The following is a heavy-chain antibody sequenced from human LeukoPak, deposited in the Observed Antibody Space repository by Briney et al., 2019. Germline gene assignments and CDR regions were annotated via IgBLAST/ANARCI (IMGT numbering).Heavy chain of an antibody. Sequence: PSETLSLTCAVYGGSFSGYYWSWVRQAPGKGLEWVSVIYSGGSTYYADSVKGRFTISRHNSKNTLYLQMNSLRAEDTAVYYCAREEYYDSSGYYYDYWGQGTLVTVSS. D-gene: IGHD3-22*01. CDR2: IYSGGST. V-gene: IGHV3-53*04. J-gene: IGHJ4*02. CDR1: GGSFSGYY. CDR3: AREEYYDSSGYYYDY.